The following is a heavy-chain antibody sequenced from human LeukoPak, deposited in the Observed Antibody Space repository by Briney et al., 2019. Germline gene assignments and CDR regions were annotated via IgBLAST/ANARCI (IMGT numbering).Heavy chain of an antibody. J-gene: IGHJ4*01. CDR2: IYTSGST. CDR3: WGGSFDISGYYYGRNPLVFDY. CDR1: GGSISSYY. Sequence: PSETLSLTCTVSGGSISSYYWSWIRQPAGKGLEWIGRIYTSGSTNCNPSLKSRVTMSVDTSNNQLSLKLISVTAADNAAFYCWGGSFDISGYYYGRNPLVFDYGGHGTLLTVSS. D-gene: IGHD3-22*01. V-gene: IGHV4-4*07.